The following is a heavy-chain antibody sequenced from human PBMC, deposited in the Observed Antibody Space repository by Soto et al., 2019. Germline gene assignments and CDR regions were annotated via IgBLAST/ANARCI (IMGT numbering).Heavy chain of an antibody. D-gene: IGHD3-22*01. Sequence: SAKVSCKGSGGSVSSYAISWVRQDPVQVLEWMGGIIPIFGTANYAQKFQGRVTITADKSTSTAYMELSSLRSEDTAVYYCARDYYYDSSGPRPYGMDVWGQGTTVTVSS. CDR2: IIPIFGTA. CDR1: GGSVSSYA. CDR3: ARDYYYDSSGPRPYGMDV. J-gene: IGHJ6*02. V-gene: IGHV1-69*06.